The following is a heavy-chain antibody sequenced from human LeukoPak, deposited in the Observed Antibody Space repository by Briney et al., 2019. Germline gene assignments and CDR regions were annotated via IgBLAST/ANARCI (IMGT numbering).Heavy chain of an antibody. Sequence: PGRSLRLSCAASGFTFSNYGMHWVRQAPGKGLEWVALISFDGTFKVYVDSVKGRFAISRDNSKNTVYLQMNGLRAEDTAVYYCATGFCGGNCYYLEYWGPGTLVKVSS. V-gene: IGHV3-30*03. J-gene: IGHJ4*02. CDR2: ISFDGTFK. CDR3: ATGFCGGNCYYLEY. D-gene: IGHD2-21*02. CDR1: GFTFSNYG.